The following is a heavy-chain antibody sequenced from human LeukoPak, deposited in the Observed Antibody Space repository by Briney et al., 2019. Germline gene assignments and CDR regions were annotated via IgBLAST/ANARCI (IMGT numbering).Heavy chain of an antibody. CDR2: IYYSGST. CDR1: GGSISSSNW. D-gene: IGHD3-16*01. Sequence: SETLSLTCAVSGGSISSSNWWSWVRQPPGKGLEWIGYIYYSGSTNYNPSLKSRVTISVDTSKNQFSLKLSSVTAADTAVYYCARLGESGFDPRGQGTLVTVSS. J-gene: IGHJ5*02. V-gene: IGHV4-4*02. CDR3: ARLGESGFDP.